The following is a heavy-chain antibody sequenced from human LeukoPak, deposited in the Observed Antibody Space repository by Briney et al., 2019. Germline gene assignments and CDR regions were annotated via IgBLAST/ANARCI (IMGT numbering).Heavy chain of an antibody. D-gene: IGHD1-26*01. CDR1: GGSFSGYY. CDR2: INHSGST. V-gene: IGHV4-34*01. J-gene: IGHJ2*01. Sequence: SETLSLTCAVYGGSFSGYYWSWIRQPPGKGLEWIGEINHSGSTNYNPSLKSRVTISVDTSKNQFSLKLSSVTAADTAVYYCARGPLTERKYWYFDLWGRGTLVTVPS. CDR3: ARGPLTERKYWYFDL.